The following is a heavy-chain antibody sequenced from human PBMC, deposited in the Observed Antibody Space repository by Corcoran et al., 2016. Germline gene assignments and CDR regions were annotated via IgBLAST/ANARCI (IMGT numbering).Heavy chain of an antibody. D-gene: IGHD6-19*01. CDR2: IYYSGST. V-gene: IGHV4-59*01. Sequence: QVQLQESGPGLVKPSETLSLTCTVSGGSISSYYWSWIRQPPGKGLEWIGYIYYSGSTNYNPSLKSRVTISVDTSKNQFSLKLSSVTAADTAVYYCARGGSGWYLGSGSYYYFDYWGQGTLVTVSS. CDR3: ARGGSGWYLGSGSYYYFDY. J-gene: IGHJ4*02. CDR1: GGSISSYY.